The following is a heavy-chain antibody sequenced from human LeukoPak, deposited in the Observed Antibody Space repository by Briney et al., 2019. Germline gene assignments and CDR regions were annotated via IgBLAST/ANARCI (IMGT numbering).Heavy chain of an antibody. V-gene: IGHV3-21*01. CDR1: GFTFSSYS. J-gene: IGHJ4*02. CDR3: ARGGYSGTYFVDY. Sequence: GGSLRLSCAASGFTFSSYSMNWVRQAPGKGLEWVSSISSSSSYIYYADSVKGRFTISRDNAKNSLYLQMNSLRAEDTAVYYCARGGYSGTYFVDYWGQGTLVTVSS. D-gene: IGHD1-26*01. CDR2: ISSSSSYI.